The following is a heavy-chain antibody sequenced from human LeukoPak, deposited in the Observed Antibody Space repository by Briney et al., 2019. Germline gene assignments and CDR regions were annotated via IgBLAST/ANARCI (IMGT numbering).Heavy chain of an antibody. CDR2: INHSGST. D-gene: IGHD3-9*01. CDR1: GGSFSGYY. J-gene: IGHJ6*03. Sequence: SETLSLTCAVYGGSFSGYYWSWIRQPPGKGLEWIGEINHSGSTNYNPSLKSQVTISVDTSKNQFSLKLSSVTAADTAVYYCAREGRYFDWSTPHYYYYYMDVWGKGTTVTVSS. V-gene: IGHV4-34*01. CDR3: AREGRYFDWSTPHYYYYYMDV.